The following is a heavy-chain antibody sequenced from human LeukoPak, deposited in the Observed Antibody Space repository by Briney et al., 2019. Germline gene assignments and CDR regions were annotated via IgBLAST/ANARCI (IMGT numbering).Heavy chain of an antibody. D-gene: IGHD6-19*01. J-gene: IGHJ4*02. CDR1: GFTFSSHA. V-gene: IGHV3-21*01. Sequence: PGGSLRLSCAASGFTFSSHAMSWVRQAPGKGLEWVSSISSSSSYIYYADSVKGRFTISRDNAKNSLYLQMNSLRAEDTAVYYCARDAWGSGLVPYYFDYWGQGSLVTVSS. CDR2: ISSSSSYI. CDR3: ARDAWGSGLVPYYFDY.